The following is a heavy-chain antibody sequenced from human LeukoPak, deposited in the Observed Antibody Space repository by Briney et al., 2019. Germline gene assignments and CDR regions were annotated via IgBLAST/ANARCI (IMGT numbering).Heavy chain of an antibody. Sequence: GGSLRLSCAASGFTSSSYAIHWVRQAPGKGLEWVAVISYDGSNKYYADSVKGRFTISRDNSKNTLYLQMNSLRAEDTAVYYCAKGYNYGDYDAFDIWGQGTMVTVSS. CDR1: GFTSSSYA. D-gene: IGHD4-17*01. V-gene: IGHV3-30-3*01. CDR2: ISYDGSNK. CDR3: AKGYNYGDYDAFDI. J-gene: IGHJ3*02.